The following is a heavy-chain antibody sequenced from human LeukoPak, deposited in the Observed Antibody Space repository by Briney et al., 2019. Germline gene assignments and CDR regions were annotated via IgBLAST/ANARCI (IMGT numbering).Heavy chain of an antibody. CDR3: AKASCSSTSCYVDY. Sequence: GGSLRLSCAASGFTVSTYAMSWVRQAPGKGLEWVSALTTGGDSTSYAASVRGRFGISRDNSKNTLNLQMNNLRAEDTAVYYCAKASCSSTSCYVDYWGRGTLVTVSP. J-gene: IGHJ4*01. V-gene: IGHV3-23*01. CDR1: GFTVSTYA. D-gene: IGHD2-2*01. CDR2: LTTGGDST.